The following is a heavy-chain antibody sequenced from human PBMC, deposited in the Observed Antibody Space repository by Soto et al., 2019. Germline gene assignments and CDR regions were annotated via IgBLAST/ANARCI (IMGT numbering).Heavy chain of an antibody. J-gene: IGHJ4*02. CDR1: GGTFSSYT. Sequence: QVQLVQSGAEVKKPGSSVKVSCKASGGTFSSYTISWVRQAPGQGLEWMGRIIPILGIANYAQKFQGRVTIXXDXSXXTAYMARSSLTAEHTAVYYCAIGIAAAGTGYGFDYWGQGTLVTGSS. V-gene: IGHV1-69*02. CDR2: IIPILGIA. CDR3: AIGIAAAGTGYGFDY. D-gene: IGHD6-13*01.